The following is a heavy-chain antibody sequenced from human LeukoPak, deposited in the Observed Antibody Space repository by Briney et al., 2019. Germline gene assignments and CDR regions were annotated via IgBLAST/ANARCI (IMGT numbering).Heavy chain of an antibody. J-gene: IGHJ4*02. D-gene: IGHD2-15*01. Sequence: PGRSLRLSCAASGFTFSSYGMHWVRQAPGKGLEWVALMSYDGSNTYYADSVKGRFTISRDNSKNTLYLQMNSLRAEDTAVYYCAKDAIRGDIVVVVVSYFDYWGQGTLVTVSS. CDR3: AKDAIRGDIVVVVVSYFDY. CDR1: GFTFSSYG. CDR2: MSYDGSNT. V-gene: IGHV3-30*18.